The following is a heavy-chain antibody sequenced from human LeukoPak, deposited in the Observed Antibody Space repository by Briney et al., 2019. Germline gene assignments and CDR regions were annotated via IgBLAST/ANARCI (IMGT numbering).Heavy chain of an antibody. CDR3: ARVHLSSDAEYFQH. D-gene: IGHD5/OR15-5a*01. CDR2: IYHSGST. CDR1: GYSISSGYY. V-gene: IGHV4-38-2*02. Sequence: PSETLSLTCTVSGYSISSGYYWGWIRQPPGKGLEWIGSIYHSGSTYYNPSLKSRVTISVDTSKNQFSLKLSSVTAADTAVYYCARVHLSSDAEYFQHWGQGTLVTVSS. J-gene: IGHJ1*01.